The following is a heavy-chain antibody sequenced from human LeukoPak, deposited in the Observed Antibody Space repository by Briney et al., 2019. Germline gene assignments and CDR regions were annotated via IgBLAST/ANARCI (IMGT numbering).Heavy chain of an antibody. CDR3: ARDDCTNGVCYPGY. CDR2: IYYSGST. Sequence: PSETLSLTCTVSGGSISSGGYYWSWIRQHPGKGLEWIGYIYYSGSTYYNPSLKSRVTISVDTSKNQFSLKLSSVTAADTAVYYCARDDCTNGVCYPGYWGQGTLVTVSS. V-gene: IGHV4-31*03. J-gene: IGHJ4*02. D-gene: IGHD2-8*01. CDR1: GGSISSGGYY.